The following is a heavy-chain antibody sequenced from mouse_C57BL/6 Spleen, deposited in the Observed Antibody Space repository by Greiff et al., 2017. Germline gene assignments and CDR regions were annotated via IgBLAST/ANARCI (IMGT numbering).Heavy chain of an antibody. Sequence: EVKLVESGGGLVQSGRSLRLSCATSGFTFSDFYMEWVRQAPGKGLEWIAASRNKANDYTTEYSASVKGRFIVSRDTSQSILYLQMNALRAEDTAIYYCARGRDNSNYVGWYFDVWGTGTTVTVSS. CDR3: ARGRDNSNYVGWYFDV. CDR2: SRNKANDYTT. CDR1: GFTFSDFY. J-gene: IGHJ1*03. V-gene: IGHV7-1*01. D-gene: IGHD2-5*01.